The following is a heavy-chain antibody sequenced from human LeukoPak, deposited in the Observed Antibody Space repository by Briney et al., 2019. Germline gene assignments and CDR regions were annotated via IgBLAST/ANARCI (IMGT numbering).Heavy chain of an antibody. CDR2: IYYSGST. V-gene: IGHV4-59*08. D-gene: IGHD3-9*01. Sequence: SETLSLTCTVSGGSISSYYWSWIRQPPGKGLEWIGYIYYSGSTNYNPSLKSRVTISVDTSKNQFSLKLSSVTAADTALYYCARHLTGWALYYYGMDVWGQGTTVTVSS. J-gene: IGHJ6*02. CDR1: GGSISSYY. CDR3: ARHLTGWALYYYGMDV.